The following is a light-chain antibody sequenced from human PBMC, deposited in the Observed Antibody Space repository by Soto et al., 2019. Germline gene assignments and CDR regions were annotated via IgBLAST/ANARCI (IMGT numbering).Light chain of an antibody. CDR2: ATS. CDR1: QPISSY. V-gene: IGKV1-39*01. CDR3: QQSSSTPLT. J-gene: IGKJ4*01. Sequence: DIQMTQSPSSLSASVGDRVTITCRASQPISSYLNWYQQKPGKAPNLLIYATSNLESGVPSRFSGSGSGTDFTLTITSLQVEDSATYYCQQSSSTPLTFGGGTKVEVK.